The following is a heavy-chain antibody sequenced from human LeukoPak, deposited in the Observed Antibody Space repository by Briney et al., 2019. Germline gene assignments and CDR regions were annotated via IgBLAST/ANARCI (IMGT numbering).Heavy chain of an antibody. D-gene: IGHD3-10*01. CDR3: ARDMWFGELLGYFDY. J-gene: IGHJ4*02. V-gene: IGHV3-30-3*01. Sequence: GGSLRLSCAASGFTLSSYAMHWVRQAPSRVLEWVAVKSYDGSNKYYTDYEKGRVTISIDSSKYTLYLQMNSLRAEDTAVYNCARDMWFGELLGYFDYWGQGTLVTVSS. CDR1: GFTLSSYA. CDR2: KSYDGSNK.